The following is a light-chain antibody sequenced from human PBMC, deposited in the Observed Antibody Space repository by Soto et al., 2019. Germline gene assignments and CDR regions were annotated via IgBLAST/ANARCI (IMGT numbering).Light chain of an antibody. CDR3: QQYDNLQLP. Sequence: DIHTTQSPSTLSGSVGYRFTNTRLARQTISSWLAWYQQKPGKATKLLIYKASTLKSGVPSRFSGSGSGTEFTLTISSLQPDDIATYYCQQYDNLQLPFGGWKKLDIK. CDR2: KAS. J-gene: IGKJ4*01. CDR1: QTISSW. V-gene: IGKV1-5*03.